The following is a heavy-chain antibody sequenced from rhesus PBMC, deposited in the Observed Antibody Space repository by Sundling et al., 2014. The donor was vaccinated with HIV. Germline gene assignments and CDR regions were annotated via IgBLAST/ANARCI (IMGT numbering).Heavy chain of an antibody. CDR3: ATGLITGTYYYGLDS. J-gene: IGHJ6*01. CDR1: GYTFTDYY. CDR2: INPKTGGT. V-gene: IGHV1-138*01. D-gene: IGHD1-7*02. Sequence: QVQLVQSGAEVKKPGSSVKVSCKASGYTFTDYYVQWVRQAPGQGLEWMGRINPKTGGTDYAQKFQGRVTMTRDTSTSTAYMELSRLRSEDTAVYYCATGLITGTYYYGLDSWGQGVVVTVSS.